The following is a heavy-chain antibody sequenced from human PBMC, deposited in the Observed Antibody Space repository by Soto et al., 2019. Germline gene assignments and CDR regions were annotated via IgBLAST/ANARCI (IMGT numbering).Heavy chain of an antibody. V-gene: IGHV3-30*18. CDR3: AKTPFDSSGWYSWFDP. D-gene: IGHD6-19*01. CDR2: ISYDGSNK. J-gene: IGHJ5*02. CDR1: GFTFSSYG. Sequence: QVQLVESGGGVVQPGRSLRLSCAASGFTFSSYGMHWVRQAPGKGLEWVAVISYDGSNKYYADSVKGRFTISRDNSKNXLYLQMNSLRAEDTAVYYCAKTPFDSSGWYSWFDPWGQGTLVTVSS.